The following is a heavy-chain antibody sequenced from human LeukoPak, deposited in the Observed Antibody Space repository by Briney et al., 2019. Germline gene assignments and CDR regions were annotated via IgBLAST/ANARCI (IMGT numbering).Heavy chain of an antibody. J-gene: IGHJ4*02. CDR3: ARRGLSSASSIDYFDY. Sequence: GGSLRLSCAASGFTFSSYGMHWVRQAPGKGLEWVAVISYDGSNKYYADSVRGRFTISRDNSKNTLYLQMNSLSAEDTAIYYCARRGLSSASSIDYFDYWGQGTLVTVSS. V-gene: IGHV3-30*03. D-gene: IGHD1-26*01. CDR2: ISYDGSNK. CDR1: GFTFSSYG.